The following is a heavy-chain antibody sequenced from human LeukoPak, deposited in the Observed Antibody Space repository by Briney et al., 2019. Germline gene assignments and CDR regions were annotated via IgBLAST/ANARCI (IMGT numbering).Heavy chain of an antibody. J-gene: IGHJ4*02. CDR3: ASALGHYDSRGNFDY. CDR1: GGSFSGYY. V-gene: IGHV4-34*01. CDR2: INHSGST. Sequence: PSETLSLTCAVYGGSFSGYYWSWIRQPPGKGLEWIGEINHSGSTNYNPSLKSRVTISVDTSKNQFSLKLSSVTAADTAVYYCASALGHYDSRGNFDYWGQGTLVTVSS. D-gene: IGHD3-22*01.